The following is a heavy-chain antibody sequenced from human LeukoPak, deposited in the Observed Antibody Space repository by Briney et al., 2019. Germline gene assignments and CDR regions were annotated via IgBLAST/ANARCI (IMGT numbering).Heavy chain of an antibody. CDR3: ARGGEVPAANYYYYYGMDV. V-gene: IGHV1-8*01. CDR1: GYTFTSYD. Sequence: ASVKVSCKASGYTFTSYDINWVRQATGQGLEWMGWMNPNRGNTGYAQKFQGRVTMTRNTSISTAYMELSSLRSEDTAVYYCARGGEVPAANYYYYYGMDVWGQGTTVTVSS. J-gene: IGHJ6*02. D-gene: IGHD2-2*01. CDR2: MNPNRGNT.